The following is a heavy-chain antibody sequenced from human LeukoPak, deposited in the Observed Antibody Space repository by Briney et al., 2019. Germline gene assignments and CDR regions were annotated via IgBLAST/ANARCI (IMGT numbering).Heavy chain of an antibody. CDR2: IYHSGST. CDR1: GGSISSGGYS. D-gene: IGHD3-3*01. V-gene: IGHV4-30-2*01. CDR3: ARAFRSGRLDLGY. Sequence: SETLSLTCTVSGGSISSGGYSWSWIRQPPGKGLEWIGYIYHSGSTYYNPSLKSRVTISVDRSKNQFSLKLSSVTAADTAVYYCARAFRSGRLDLGYWGQGTLVTVSS. J-gene: IGHJ4*02.